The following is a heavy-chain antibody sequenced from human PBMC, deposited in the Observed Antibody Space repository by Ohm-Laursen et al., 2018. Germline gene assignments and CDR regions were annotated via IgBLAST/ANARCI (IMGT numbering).Heavy chain of an antibody. J-gene: IGHJ4*02. CDR3: ARDVIGLVVITHSPLDY. CDR2: INPNSGGT. D-gene: IGHD3-22*01. V-gene: IGHV1-2*02. CDR1: GYTFTSYY. Sequence: ASVKVSCKSSGYTFTSYYMHWVRQAPGQGLEWMGWINPNSGGTNYAQKFQGRVTMTRDTSISTAYMELSRLRSDDTAVYYCARDVIGLVVITHSPLDYWGQGTLVTVSS.